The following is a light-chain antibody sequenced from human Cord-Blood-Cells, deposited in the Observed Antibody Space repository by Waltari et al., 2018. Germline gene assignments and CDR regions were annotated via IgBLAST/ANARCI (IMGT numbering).Light chain of an antibody. Sequence: QSVLTQPPSVSGAPGQRVTISCTGSSYNIGAGYDVHWYQQLPGTAPKLLIYVITNLPSGPPDCSLGSKSVTSASLAITWFVAGDDADDYWQSYHSSLIGSVFCERTKLSVL. CDR1: SYNIGAGYD. CDR3: QSYHSSLIGSV. V-gene: IGLV1-40*01. CDR2: VIT. J-gene: IGLJ2*01.